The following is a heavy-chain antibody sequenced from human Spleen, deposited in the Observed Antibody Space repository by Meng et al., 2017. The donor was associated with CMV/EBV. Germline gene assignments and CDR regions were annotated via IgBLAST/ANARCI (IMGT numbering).Heavy chain of an antibody. Sequence: SETLSLTCAVYGGSFSGYYWSWIRQPPGKGMEWIGEIDQSGTTIYTPSLKSRVTISVDTSKNQFSLRLKSVTAADTSIYYCARNRKAATGPDYWGQGTLVTVSS. CDR1: GGSFSGYY. D-gene: IGHD6-13*01. V-gene: IGHV4-34*01. J-gene: IGHJ4*02. CDR2: IDQSGTT. CDR3: ARNRKAATGPDY.